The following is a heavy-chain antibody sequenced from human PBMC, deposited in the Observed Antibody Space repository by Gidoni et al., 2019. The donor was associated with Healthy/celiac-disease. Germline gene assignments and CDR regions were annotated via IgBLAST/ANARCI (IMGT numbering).Heavy chain of an antibody. Sequence: QVQLQQWGVGLLKPSETLSLTCAVYGGSFSGYCWSWSRQPPGEGLEWVGEINHSGNTNYNPSLKGRVTISVDTSKNQFSLKLSSVTAADTAVYYCARYCSSTSCYAFDPWGQGTLVTVSS. CDR1: GGSFSGYC. D-gene: IGHD2-2*01. CDR3: ARYCSSTSCYAFDP. V-gene: IGHV4-34*01. J-gene: IGHJ5*02. CDR2: INHSGNT.